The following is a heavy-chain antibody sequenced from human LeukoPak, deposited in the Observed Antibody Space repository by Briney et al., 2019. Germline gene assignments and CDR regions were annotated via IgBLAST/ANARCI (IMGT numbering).Heavy chain of an antibody. Sequence: PSETLSLTCTVSGYSISSGYYWGWIRQPPGKGLEWIGSIYHSGSTYYNPSLKSRVTISVDTSKNQFSLNLTSVTAADTAVYYCARDGPYYYDSSGYYDAFDIWGQGTMVTVSS. J-gene: IGHJ3*02. CDR1: GYSISSGYY. CDR2: IYHSGST. D-gene: IGHD3-22*01. V-gene: IGHV4-38-2*02. CDR3: ARDGPYYYDSSGYYDAFDI.